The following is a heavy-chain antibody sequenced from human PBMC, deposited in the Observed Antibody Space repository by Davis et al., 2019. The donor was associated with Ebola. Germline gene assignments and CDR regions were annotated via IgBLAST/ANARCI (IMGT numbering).Heavy chain of an antibody. D-gene: IGHD4-11*01. Sequence: GESLKISCVGSGYTFSTYSMNWVRQAPGRGLEWVSYIGSDGTSIYYADSVKGRFTISRDNAKSSLFLQMNSLRDDDTAVYYCARDVSTTFDYWGQGTLVTVSS. CDR3: ARDVSTTFDY. V-gene: IGHV3-48*02. CDR2: IGSDGTSI. CDR1: GYTFSTYS. J-gene: IGHJ4*02.